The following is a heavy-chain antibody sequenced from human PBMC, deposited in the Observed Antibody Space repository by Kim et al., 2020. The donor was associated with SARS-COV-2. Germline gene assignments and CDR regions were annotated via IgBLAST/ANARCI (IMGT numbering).Heavy chain of an antibody. J-gene: IGHJ5*02. CDR3: AREGNYDYVWGSYRKRWFDP. V-gene: IGHV1-18*01. D-gene: IGHD3-16*02. Sequence: ASVKVSCKASGYTFTSYGISWVRQAPGQGLEWMGWISAYNGNTNYAQKLRGRVTMTTDTSTSTAYMELRSLRSDDTAVYYCAREGNYDYVWGSYRKRWFDPWGQGTLVTVSS. CDR2: ISAYNGNT. CDR1: GYTFTSYG.